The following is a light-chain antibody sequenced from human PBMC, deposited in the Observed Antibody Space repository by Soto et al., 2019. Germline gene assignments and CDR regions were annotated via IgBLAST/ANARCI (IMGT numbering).Light chain of an antibody. CDR1: SGHSSYA. CDR2: LNSDGSH. J-gene: IGLJ3*02. Sequence: QPVLTQSPSASASLGASVKLTCTLNSGHSSYAIAWHQQQPEKGPRYLMKLNSDGSHSKGDGIPDRFSGSSSGAERYLTISSLQSEDEADYYCQTWGTGILVFGGGTKLTVL. CDR3: QTWGTGILV. V-gene: IGLV4-69*01.